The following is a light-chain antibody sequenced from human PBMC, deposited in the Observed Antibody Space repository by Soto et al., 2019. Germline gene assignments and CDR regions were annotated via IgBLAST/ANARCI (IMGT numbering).Light chain of an antibody. CDR2: EGS. CDR1: SSDVGSYNL. V-gene: IGLV2-23*03. Sequence: QSALTQPASVSGSPGQSITISCTGTSSDVGSYNLVSWYQQHPGKAPKLMIYEGSKRPSGVSNRFSGSKSGNTASLTISGLQAEDEAEYYCCSYAGRSTFSVVFSRGTKLTVL. J-gene: IGLJ2*01. CDR3: CSYAGRSTFSVV.